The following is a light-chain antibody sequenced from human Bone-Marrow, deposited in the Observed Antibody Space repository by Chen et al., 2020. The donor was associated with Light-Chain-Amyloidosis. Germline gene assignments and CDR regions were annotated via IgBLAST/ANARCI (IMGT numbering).Light chain of an antibody. CDR1: NVGSTS. CDR3: QVWDRSSDRPV. Sequence: SYVLTQPSSVSVAPGQTATIACGGNNVGSTSVHWYQQTPGQDPLLVVYDERDRTSCIPERLSGSNSGNTATLTISRVEAGDEADDYCQVWDRSSDRPVFGGGTKLTVL. CDR2: DER. J-gene: IGLJ3*02. V-gene: IGLV3-21*02.